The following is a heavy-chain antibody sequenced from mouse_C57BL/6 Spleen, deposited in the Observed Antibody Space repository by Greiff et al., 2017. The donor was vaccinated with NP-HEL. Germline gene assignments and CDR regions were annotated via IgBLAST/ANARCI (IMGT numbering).Heavy chain of an antibody. J-gene: IGHJ2*01. CDR3: ARSLTGTNFDY. Sequence: VQLQQSGPELVKPGASVKISCKASGYSFTGYYMNWVKQSPEKSLEWIGEINPSTGGTTYIQKFKAKATLTVDKSSSTAYMQLKSLTSEDSAVYYCARSLTGTNFDYWGQGTTLTVSS. D-gene: IGHD4-1*01. CDR2: INPSTGGT. V-gene: IGHV1-42*01. CDR1: GYSFTGYY.